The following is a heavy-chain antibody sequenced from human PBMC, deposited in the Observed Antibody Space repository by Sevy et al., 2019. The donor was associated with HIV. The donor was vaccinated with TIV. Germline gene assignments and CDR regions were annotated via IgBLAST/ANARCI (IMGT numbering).Heavy chain of an antibody. Sequence: ASVKVSCKTSGYLFTDYVINWVRQAPGQGLEWMGWSSAANAFRNYAVRFQARLIMTTDRFTTTSYMELTNLRSDDTAVYYCARDAVGARHFDFWGQGALVTVSS. J-gene: IGHJ4*02. V-gene: IGHV1-18*01. CDR2: SSAANAFR. CDR3: ARDAVGARHFDF. CDR1: GYLFTDYV. D-gene: IGHD1-26*01.